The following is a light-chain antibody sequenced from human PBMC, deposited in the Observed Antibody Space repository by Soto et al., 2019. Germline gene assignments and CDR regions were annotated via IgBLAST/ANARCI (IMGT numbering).Light chain of an antibody. Sequence: QSVLIQPASVSGSPGQSITISCTGTSSDVGGYDFVSWYQHHPGKAPRLMIYDVSHRPSGVSDRFSASKSGNTASLTISGLLAEDEADYYCSSYTSISTYVFGTGTKVTVL. CDR3: SSYTSISTYV. V-gene: IGLV2-14*03. J-gene: IGLJ1*01. CDR2: DVS. CDR1: SSDVGGYDF.